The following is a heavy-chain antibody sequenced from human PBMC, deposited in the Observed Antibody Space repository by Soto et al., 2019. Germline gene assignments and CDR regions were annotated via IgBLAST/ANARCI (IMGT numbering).Heavy chain of an antibody. CDR2: ISWNSGSI. D-gene: IGHD3-16*02. Sequence: EVQLVESGGGLVQPGRSLRLSCAASGFTFDDYAMYWVRQAPGKGLEWVSGISWNSGSIGYADSVKGRFTISRDNAKNSLYLQMNSLRAEDTALYYCAKSATDYDYIWGSYLIGYFDYWGQGTLVTVSS. CDR3: AKSATDYDYIWGSYLIGYFDY. J-gene: IGHJ4*02. V-gene: IGHV3-9*01. CDR1: GFTFDDYA.